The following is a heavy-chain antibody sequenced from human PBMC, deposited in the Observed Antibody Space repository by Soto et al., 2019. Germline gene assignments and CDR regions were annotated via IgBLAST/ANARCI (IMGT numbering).Heavy chain of an antibody. CDR1: GDSINSNNW. CDR2: IYHSGST. CDR3: AFPSTNDFDY. V-gene: IGHV4-4*02. Sequence: SETLSLTCAVSGDSINSNNWWSWVRQPPGKGLEWIGEIYHSGSTNYNPSLKSRVTMSRDNSRNQFSLILSSVTAADTAVYYCAFPSTNDFDYWGQGTLVTVSS. J-gene: IGHJ4*02. D-gene: IGHD1-1*01.